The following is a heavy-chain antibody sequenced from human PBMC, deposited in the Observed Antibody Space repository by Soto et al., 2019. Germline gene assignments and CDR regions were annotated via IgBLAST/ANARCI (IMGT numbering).Heavy chain of an antibody. V-gene: IGHV3-64D*06. J-gene: IGHJ5*02. CDR1: GFSLSNYP. Sequence: GSLRLSCSASGFSLSNYPMHWVRQAPGKGLEYVSAISNTGGTTYHADSVKGRFTISRDNSKNTVSLQMSSLRAEDTAVYFCTNEGSWGQGTLVTVSS. CDR2: ISNTGGTT. CDR3: TNEGS.